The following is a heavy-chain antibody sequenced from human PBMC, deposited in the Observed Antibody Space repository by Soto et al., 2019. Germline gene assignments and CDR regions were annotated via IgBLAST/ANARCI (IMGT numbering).Heavy chain of an antibody. Sequence: QVQLVQSGAEVKKPGSSVKVSCKASGGTFSSYAISWVRQAPGQGLEWMGGIIPIFGTANYAQKFQGRVTMTADESTSTAYMGLSSLSSEDTAGYYCAMRKGNWNYEPYYSFYGMDGWVQGSTVTVSS. J-gene: IGHJ6*02. CDR3: AMRKGNWNYEPYYSFYGMDG. CDR2: IIPIFGTA. CDR1: GGTFSSYA. V-gene: IGHV1-69*12. D-gene: IGHD1-7*01.